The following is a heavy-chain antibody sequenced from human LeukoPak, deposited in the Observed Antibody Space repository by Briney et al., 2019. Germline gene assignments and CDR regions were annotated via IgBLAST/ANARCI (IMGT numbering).Heavy chain of an antibody. J-gene: IGHJ4*02. CDR1: GVSFSGYY. Sequence: PSENLSLTCAFYGVSFSGYYWSWIRQPPGKGLEWIGEINHSGSTNYNPSLKSRVTISVDTSKNQFSLKLSSVTAADTAVYYCARGRLRYCDYWGQGTLVTVSS. CDR3: ARGRLRYCDY. V-gene: IGHV4-34*01. D-gene: IGHD3-9*01. CDR2: INHSGST.